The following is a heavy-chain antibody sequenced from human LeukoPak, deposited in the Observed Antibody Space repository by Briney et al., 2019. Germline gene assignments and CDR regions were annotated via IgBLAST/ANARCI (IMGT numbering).Heavy chain of an antibody. CDR1: GYSISSGYY. J-gene: IGHJ5*02. D-gene: IGHD5-12*01. CDR3: AREVEIADFGNWFDP. V-gene: IGHV4-38-2*02. CDR2: IYHSGST. Sequence: SETLSLTCTVSGYSISSGYYWGWIRQPPGKGLEWIGSIYHSGSTYYNPSLKSRVTISVDTSKNQFSLKLSSVTAADTAVYYCAREVEIADFGNWFDPWGQGTLVTVSS.